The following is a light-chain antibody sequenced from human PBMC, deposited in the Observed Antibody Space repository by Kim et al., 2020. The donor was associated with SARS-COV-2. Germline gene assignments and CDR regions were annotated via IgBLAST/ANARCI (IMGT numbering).Light chain of an antibody. J-gene: IGLJ2*01. CDR3: QAWDSSIVV. Sequence: SYELTQPPSVSVSPGQTASITCSGDKLGDKYACWYQQKPGQSPVLVIYQDSKRHSGIPERFSGSNSGNTATLTISGTQAMDEADYYCQAWDSSIVVFGGGTQLTVL. CDR1: KLGDKY. V-gene: IGLV3-1*01. CDR2: QDS.